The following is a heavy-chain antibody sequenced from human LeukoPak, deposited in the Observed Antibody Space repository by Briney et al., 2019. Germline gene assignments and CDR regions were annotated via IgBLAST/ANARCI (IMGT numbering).Heavy chain of an antibody. CDR1: GYTFTSYG. V-gene: IGHV1-18*01. D-gene: IGHD4-17*01. Sequence: ASVKVSCKASGYTFTSYGISWVRQAPGQGLELMGWISAYNGNTNYAQKLQGRVTMTTDTSTSTAYMELRSLRSDDTAVYYCARRDYGDYAGDYYYYMDVWGKGTTVTVSS. CDR2: ISAYNGNT. CDR3: ARRDYGDYAGDYYYYMDV. J-gene: IGHJ6*03.